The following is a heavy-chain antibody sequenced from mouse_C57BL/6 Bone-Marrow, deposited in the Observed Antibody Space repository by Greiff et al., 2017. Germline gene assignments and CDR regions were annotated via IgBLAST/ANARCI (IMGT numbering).Heavy chain of an antibody. D-gene: IGHD2-1*01. Sequence: VQLQQSGAELARPGASVKLSCKASGYTFTSYGISWVKQRTGQGLEWIGEIYPRSGNTYYNEKFKGKATLTADKSSSTAYMELRSLTSEDSAVYFCAREVYGNYLYAMDYWGQGTSVTVSS. CDR1: GYTFTSYG. J-gene: IGHJ4*01. V-gene: IGHV1-81*01. CDR3: AREVYGNYLYAMDY. CDR2: IYPRSGNT.